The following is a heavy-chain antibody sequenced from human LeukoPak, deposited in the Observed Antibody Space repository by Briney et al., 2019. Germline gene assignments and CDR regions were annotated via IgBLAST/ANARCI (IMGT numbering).Heavy chain of an antibody. D-gene: IGHD3-3*01. CDR1: GYTFTGYY. V-gene: IGHV1-2*02. CDR3: ARGVFGVVIKGYNWFDP. J-gene: IGHJ5*02. Sequence: GASVKVSCKASGYTFTGYYMHWVRQAPGQGLEWMGWINPNSGGTNYAQKFQGRVTMTRDTSISTAYMELSRLRSDDTAVYYCARGVFGVVIKGYNWFDPWGQRTLVTVSS. CDR2: INPNSGGT.